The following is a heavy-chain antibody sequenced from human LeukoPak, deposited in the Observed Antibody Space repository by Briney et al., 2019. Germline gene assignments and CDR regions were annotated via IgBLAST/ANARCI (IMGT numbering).Heavy chain of an antibody. D-gene: IGHD4/OR15-4a*01. J-gene: IGHJ4*02. Sequence: ASVKVSCKASGYTFTSYDINWVRQGTGQGLGWMGWMNANSGNTGYAQKFQGRVTMTRNTSISTAYMELSSLRSEDTAVYYCARARPANPEDFDYWGQGTLVTVSS. CDR2: MNANSGNT. CDR1: GYTFTSYD. V-gene: IGHV1-8*01. CDR3: ARARPANPEDFDY.